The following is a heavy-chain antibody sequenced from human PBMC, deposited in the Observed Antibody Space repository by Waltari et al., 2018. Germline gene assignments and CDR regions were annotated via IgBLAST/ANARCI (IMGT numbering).Heavy chain of an antibody. CDR2: IFSVGNT. J-gene: IGHJ4*02. V-gene: IGHV3-53*01. CDR1: GFTVNNNY. CDR3: ASSPKEGY. Sequence: EVQLVESGGGLIQPGGSLRVSCAASGFTVNNNYMLWVRQAPGKGLEWVSLIFSVGNTFFADSVRGRFTISRDSSKNTLYLQMNSLRTEDTAVYYCASSPKEGYWGQGTLVTVSS.